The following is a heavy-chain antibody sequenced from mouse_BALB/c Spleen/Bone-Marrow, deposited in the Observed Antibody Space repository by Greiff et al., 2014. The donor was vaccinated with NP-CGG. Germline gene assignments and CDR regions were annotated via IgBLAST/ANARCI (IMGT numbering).Heavy chain of an antibody. D-gene: IGHD4-1*01. V-gene: IGHV5-15*02. CDR3: ARVWDYWYFDV. CDR2: ISNLAFSI. Sequence: EVNVVESGGGLVQPGGSRKLSCAASGFTFSDYAMAWVRQAPGKGPEWVAFISNLAFSIYYADTVTGRFTISRENAKNTLYLEMTSLRSEDTAMYYCARVWDYWYFDVWGAGTTVTVSS. CDR1: GFTFSDYA. J-gene: IGHJ1*01.